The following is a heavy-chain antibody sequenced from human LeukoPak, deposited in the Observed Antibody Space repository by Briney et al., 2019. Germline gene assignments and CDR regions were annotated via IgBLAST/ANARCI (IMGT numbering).Heavy chain of an antibody. CDR3: ARHRPIAARAAGWWFDP. CDR2: ISSSSSTI. Sequence: GGSLRLSCAASGFTFSSYSMNWVRQAPGKGLEWVSYISSSSSTIYYADSVKGRFTISRDNAKNSLYLQMNSLRAEDTAVYYCARHRPIAARAAGWWFDPWGQGTLVTVSS. CDR1: GFTFSSYS. D-gene: IGHD6-6*01. J-gene: IGHJ5*02. V-gene: IGHV3-48*01.